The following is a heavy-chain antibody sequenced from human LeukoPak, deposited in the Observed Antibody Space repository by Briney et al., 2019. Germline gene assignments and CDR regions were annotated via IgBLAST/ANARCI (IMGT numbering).Heavy chain of an antibody. V-gene: IGHV1-69*05. J-gene: IGHJ4*02. CDR1: GGTFSSYA. CDR2: IIPIFGTA. D-gene: IGHD1-26*01. CDR3: AGERGSGSYLDY. Sequence: SSVKVSCKASGGTFSSYAISWVRQAPGQGLEWMGRIIPIFGTANYAQKFQGRVTITTDESTSTAYMELSSLRSEDTAVYYCAGERGSGSYLDYWGQGTLGTVFS.